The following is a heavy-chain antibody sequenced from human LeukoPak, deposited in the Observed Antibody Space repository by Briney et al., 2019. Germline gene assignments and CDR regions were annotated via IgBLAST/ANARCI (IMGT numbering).Heavy chain of an antibody. CDR1: GFTFSSYG. V-gene: IGHV3-23*01. J-gene: IGHJ5*02. CDR2: ISGSGGST. CDR3: ARGYFSSWYMNWFDP. D-gene: IGHD6-13*01. Sequence: GGSLRLSCAASGFTFSSYGMSWVRQAPGKGLEWVSAISGSGGSTYYADSVKGRFTISRDNSKNTLYLQMNSLRAEDTAVYYCARGYFSSWYMNWFDPWGQGTLVTVSS.